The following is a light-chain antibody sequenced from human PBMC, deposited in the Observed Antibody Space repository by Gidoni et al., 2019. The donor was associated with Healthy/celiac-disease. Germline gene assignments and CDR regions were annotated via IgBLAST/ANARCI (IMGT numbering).Light chain of an antibody. J-gene: IGKJ3*01. V-gene: IGKV1-9*01. Sequence: DIQLTKSQSFRSASVGDRVTITCRASQGISSYLAWYQQNPGKSPKLLIYAASTLQSGVPSRFSGSGSGKEFTLTISSLQPEDFATYYCQQLNSYPWVTFGPGTKVDIK. CDR2: AAS. CDR3: QQLNSYPWVT. CDR1: QGISSY.